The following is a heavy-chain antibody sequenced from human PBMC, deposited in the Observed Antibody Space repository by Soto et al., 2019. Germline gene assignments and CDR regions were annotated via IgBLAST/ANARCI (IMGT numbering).Heavy chain of an antibody. D-gene: IGHD3-16*01. V-gene: IGHV3-48*03. J-gene: IGHJ6*02. CDR3: ARGGKVPYYYGMDV. CDR2: IGATSSSGSNF. Sequence: EVQLEESGGGLVQPGGSLRLSCAASGFTLSSFALNWVRQAPGKGLEWVSYIGATSSSGSNFYYAASVKGRFTISRDSAKNSLFLQMNSLRDEDTAISYCARGGKVPYYYGMDVWGQGTTVTVSS. CDR1: GFTLSSFA.